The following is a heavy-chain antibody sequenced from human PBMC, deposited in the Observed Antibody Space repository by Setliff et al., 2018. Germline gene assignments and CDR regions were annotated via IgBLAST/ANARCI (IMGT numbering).Heavy chain of an antibody. V-gene: IGHV1-2*02. Sequence: GASVKVSCKASGYTFTGYYVHWVRQAPGQGLEWMGWINPNSGGTNYAQGFQGRVTMTRDTSISTAYMELSRLRSDDTAVYYCARSPLPPPGPGYYYDNSYYYYMDVWGKGTTVTVSS. CDR3: ARSPLPPPGPGYYYDNSYYYYMDV. D-gene: IGHD3-22*01. J-gene: IGHJ6*03. CDR1: GYTFTGYY. CDR2: INPNSGGT.